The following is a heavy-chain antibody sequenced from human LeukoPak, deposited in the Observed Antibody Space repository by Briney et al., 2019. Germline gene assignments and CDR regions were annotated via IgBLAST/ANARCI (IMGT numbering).Heavy chain of an antibody. J-gene: IGHJ4*02. CDR2: MNPNSGNS. CDR1: GYTFTNFE. V-gene: IGHV1-8*03. Sequence: ASVKVSCKASGYTFTNFEANWVRQAAGHGLEWMGWMNPNSGNSGFAQKFQGRVTITSDNSISTAYMEVSGLTPDDTAVYFCARVAPQWLAPIDYWGQGTLVIVSS. CDR3: ARVAPQWLAPIDY. D-gene: IGHD6-19*01.